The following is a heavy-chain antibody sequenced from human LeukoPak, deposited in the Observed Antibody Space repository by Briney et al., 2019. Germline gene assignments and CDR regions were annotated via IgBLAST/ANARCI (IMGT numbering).Heavy chain of an antibody. Sequence: GGSLRLSCAASGFTFSSYGMHWVRQAPGKGLEWVAFIRCDGSNKYYADSVKGRFTISRDNSKNTLYLQMNSLRAEDTAVYYCAKAARDGYDYRFDYWGQGTLVTVSS. CDR3: AKAARDGYDYRFDY. V-gene: IGHV3-30*02. CDR2: IRCDGSNK. D-gene: IGHD5-12*01. J-gene: IGHJ4*02. CDR1: GFTFSSYG.